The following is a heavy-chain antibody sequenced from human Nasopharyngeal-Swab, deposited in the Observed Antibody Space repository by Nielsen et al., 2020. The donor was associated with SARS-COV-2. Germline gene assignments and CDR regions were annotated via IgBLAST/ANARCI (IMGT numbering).Heavy chain of an antibody. J-gene: IGHJ4*02. CDR3: ARTDSGSYAAYFDY. CDR1: GFTGSSYA. V-gene: IGHV3-30-3*01. D-gene: IGHD1-26*01. CDR2: ISYDGGIK. Sequence: GSLRLSCVASGFTGSSYAMHWVRQAPGKGLEWVAVISYDGGIKNYADSVRARFTISRDNSKNTLYLQMDSLRPEDTAVYYCARTDSGSYAAYFDYWGQGTQVTVSS.